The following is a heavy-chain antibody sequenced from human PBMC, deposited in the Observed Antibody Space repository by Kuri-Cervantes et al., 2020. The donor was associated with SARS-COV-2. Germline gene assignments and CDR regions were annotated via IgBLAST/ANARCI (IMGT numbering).Heavy chain of an antibody. J-gene: IGHJ4*02. Sequence: LSLTCAASGFTFSSYAMSWVRQAPGKGLEWVSAISGSGGSTYYADSVKGRFTISRDNSKNTLYLQMDSLRAEDTAVYYCATWGWGGATRYFDYWGQGTLVTVSS. CDR3: ATWGWGGATRYFDY. CDR1: GFTFSSYA. V-gene: IGHV3-23*01. CDR2: ISGSGGST. D-gene: IGHD1-26*01.